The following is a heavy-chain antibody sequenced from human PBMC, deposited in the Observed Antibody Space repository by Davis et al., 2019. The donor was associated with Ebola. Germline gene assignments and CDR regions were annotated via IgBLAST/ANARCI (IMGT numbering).Heavy chain of an antibody. CDR1: GFDFSTYG. CDR2: ISRSSNNI. J-gene: IGHJ3*02. V-gene: IGHV3-48*02. D-gene: IGHD1-26*01. Sequence: GGSLRPSCVAPGFDFSTYGMDWVRQAPGKGLEWVSYISRSSNNIYYADSVKGRLTISRDNAKNSLYLQMHSLRDEDTAVYFCARDMEGSWTYWGGAFDIWGQGTMVSVSS. CDR3: ARDMEGSWTYWGGAFDI.